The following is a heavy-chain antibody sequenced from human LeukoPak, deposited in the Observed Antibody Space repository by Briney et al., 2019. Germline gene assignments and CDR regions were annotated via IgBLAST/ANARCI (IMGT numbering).Heavy chain of an antibody. CDR2: ISGSGDNT. CDR3: ARVRRVVVVPAALDY. D-gene: IGHD2-2*01. V-gene: IGHV3-23*01. Sequence: GSLRLSCAASGFTFSSYAMSWVRQVPGKGLEWVSVISGSGDNTYYADSVKGRFTISRDNSKNTLYLQMNSLRAEDTAVYYCARVRRVVVVPAALDYWGQGTLVTVSS. CDR1: GFTFSSYA. J-gene: IGHJ4*02.